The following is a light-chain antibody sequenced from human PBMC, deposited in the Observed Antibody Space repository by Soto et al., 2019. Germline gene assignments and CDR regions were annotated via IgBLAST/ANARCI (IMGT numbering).Light chain of an antibody. V-gene: IGKV1-33*01. CDR1: QDIRNY. J-gene: IGKJ5*01. CDR3: QQYDNLPSIT. CDR2: DAS. Sequence: DIQMTQSPSSLSASVGERVTITCQASQDIRNYLNWYQQKPGKAPKLLIYDASNLETGVPSRFSGSGSGTDFTFTISSLQPEDIATYYCQQYDNLPSITFGQGTRLEIK.